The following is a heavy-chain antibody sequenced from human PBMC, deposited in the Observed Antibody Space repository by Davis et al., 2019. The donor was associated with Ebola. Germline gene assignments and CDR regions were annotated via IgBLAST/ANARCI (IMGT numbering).Heavy chain of an antibody. CDR2: LYYSGDT. Sequence: PGGSLRLSCTVSGGSITSYYWSWIRQPPGKGLEWIGYLYYSGDTNHNPSPKSRVTISVDTSKNQFSLKLNSVTAADTAVYYCARGVSYRPYYFDYWGQGTLVTVSS. J-gene: IGHJ4*02. D-gene: IGHD3-16*02. CDR1: GGSITSYY. CDR3: ARGVSYRPYYFDY. V-gene: IGHV4-59*01.